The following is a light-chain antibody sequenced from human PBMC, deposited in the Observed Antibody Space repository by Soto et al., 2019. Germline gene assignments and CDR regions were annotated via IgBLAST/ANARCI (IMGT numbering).Light chain of an antibody. V-gene: IGKV1-8*01. J-gene: IGKJ5*01. CDR1: QGISSY. CDR2: AAS. CDR3: QQYYSYPLT. Sequence: AIRMTQSPSSLSASTGDRVTITCRASQGISSYLAWYQQKPGKAPKLLIYAASTLPSGVPSRFRGSGSGTDFTLTISCLQSEDFATYSCQQYYSYPLTFGQGTRLEIK.